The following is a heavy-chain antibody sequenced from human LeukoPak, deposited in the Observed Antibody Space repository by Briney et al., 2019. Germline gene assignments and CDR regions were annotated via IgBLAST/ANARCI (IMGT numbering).Heavy chain of an antibody. Sequence: PGGSLRLSCAASGFTFSSYAMSWVRQAPGKGLEWVSAISGSGGSTYYADSVKGRFTISRDNSKNTLYLRMNSLRAEDTAVYYCARGNYDFWSGYYPDYYYYGMDVWGQGTTVTVSS. J-gene: IGHJ6*02. CDR1: GFTFSSYA. D-gene: IGHD3-3*01. V-gene: IGHV3-23*01. CDR3: ARGNYDFWSGYYPDYYYYGMDV. CDR2: ISGSGGST.